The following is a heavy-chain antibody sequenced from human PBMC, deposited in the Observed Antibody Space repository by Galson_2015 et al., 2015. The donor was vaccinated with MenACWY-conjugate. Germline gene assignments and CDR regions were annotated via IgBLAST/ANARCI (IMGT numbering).Heavy chain of an antibody. D-gene: IGHD2-21*02. CDR1: GFTFSSYA. V-gene: IGHV3-30*04. CDR2: ISYDGSNK. Sequence: SLRLSCAASGFTFSSYAMHWVRQAPGKGLEWVAVISYDGSNKYYADSVKGRFTISRDNSKNTLYLQMNSLRAEDTAVYHCARGGDIVVVTASPWYFDYWGQGTLVTVSS. CDR3: ARGGDIVVVTASPWYFDY. J-gene: IGHJ4*02.